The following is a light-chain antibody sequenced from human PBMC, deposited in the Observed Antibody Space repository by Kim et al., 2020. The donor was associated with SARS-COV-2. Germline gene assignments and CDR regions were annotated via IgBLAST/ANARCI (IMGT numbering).Light chain of an antibody. J-gene: IGLJ1*01. CDR3: QAWDSSNYV. V-gene: IGLV3-1*01. CDR1: GLWNKF. CDR2: EDN. Sequence: VSPGQTASITFTGDGLWNKFACLYQKKPGQSPVLVMYEDNKRPSGIPERFSGSLSGNTATLTISGTQAMDEADYYCQAWDSSNYVFGPGTKVTVL.